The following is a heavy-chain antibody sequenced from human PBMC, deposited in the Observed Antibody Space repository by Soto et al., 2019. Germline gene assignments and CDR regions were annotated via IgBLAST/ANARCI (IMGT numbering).Heavy chain of an antibody. V-gene: IGHV4-59*08. J-gene: IGHJ4*02. Sequence: SETLSLTCPVSGGSISSYYWSWIRQPPGKGLEWIGYIYYSGSTNYNPSLKSRVTISVDTSKNQFSLKLSSVTAADTAVYYCARHGTMQWLAQYYFDYWGQGTLVTVSS. D-gene: IGHD6-19*01. CDR1: GGSISSYY. CDR3: ARHGTMQWLAQYYFDY. CDR2: IYYSGST.